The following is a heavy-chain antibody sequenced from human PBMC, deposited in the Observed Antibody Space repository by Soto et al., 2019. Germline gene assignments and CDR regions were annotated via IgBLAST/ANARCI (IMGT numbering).Heavy chain of an antibody. CDR1: GFTFCNAW. D-gene: IGHD3-22*01. Sequence: GGSLRLSCAACGFTFCNAWINWVRQTPGKGLEWVGRVKSKTDGGTTDFAAPVKGRFAISRDDSKNMVYLEMNSLKTEDTAIYYCTTDSYITSIIVRFDYWGHGTLVTVSS. CDR2: VKSKTDGGTT. CDR3: TTDSYITSIIVRFDY. J-gene: IGHJ4*01. V-gene: IGHV3-15*07.